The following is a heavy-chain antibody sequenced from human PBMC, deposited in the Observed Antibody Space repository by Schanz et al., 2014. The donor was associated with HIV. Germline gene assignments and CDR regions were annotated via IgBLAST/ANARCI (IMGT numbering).Heavy chain of an antibody. D-gene: IGHD3-22*01. CDR2: ISHNGNND. CDR3: AKPEYDSSGNSQSHFDY. J-gene: IGHJ4*02. V-gene: IGHV3-30*18. CDR1: GFTFSTND. Sequence: QVQLVESGGGVVQPGRSLRLSCAASGFTFSTNDMHWVRQLPGKGLEWVAVISHNGNNDYYADSVKGRVTISRDNSKNTLYLQMTTLRTEDTAVYYCAKPEYDSSGNSQSHFDYWGQGTLVTVSS.